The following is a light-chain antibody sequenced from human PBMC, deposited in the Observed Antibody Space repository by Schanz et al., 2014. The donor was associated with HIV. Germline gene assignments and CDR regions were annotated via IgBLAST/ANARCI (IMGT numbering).Light chain of an antibody. CDR1: SADVGAYNF. CDR2: DVS. CDR3: CSFAGTIWV. V-gene: IGLV2-14*03. J-gene: IGLJ3*02. Sequence: QSALTQPASVSGSPGQSITISCTGTSADVGAYNFVSWYQQHPGKAPKVIIYDVSNRPSGVSNRFSGSKSGNTASLTISGLQAEDEADYYCCSFAGTIWVFGGGTKLTVL.